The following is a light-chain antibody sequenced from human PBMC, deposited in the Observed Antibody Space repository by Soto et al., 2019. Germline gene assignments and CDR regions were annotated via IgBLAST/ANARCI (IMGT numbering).Light chain of an antibody. CDR3: QQSFSFPAT. V-gene: IGKV1-39*01. Sequence: DIQMTQSPSSLSASVGDRVTITCRASQSISDSLNWYQHKPGTAPKLLIYAASSLQSGVPSRFSGGGSRTDFTLTISSLQPEDFVTYFCQQSFSFPATFGGGTKVEIK. CDR2: AAS. J-gene: IGKJ4*01. CDR1: QSISDS.